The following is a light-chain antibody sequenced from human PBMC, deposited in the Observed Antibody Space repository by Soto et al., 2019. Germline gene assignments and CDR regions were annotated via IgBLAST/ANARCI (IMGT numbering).Light chain of an antibody. CDR3: QSYDSSRSGYVV. Sequence: QSVLTQPPSVSGAPGQRVTLSCTGTSSNIGAGYHVHWYQQLPGTAPKLLIYDNTNRPSGVPDRFSGSKSGTSASLAITGLQAEDEADYYCQSYDSSRSGYVVFGGGTKLTVL. CDR1: SSNIGAGYH. J-gene: IGLJ2*01. CDR2: DNT. V-gene: IGLV1-40*01.